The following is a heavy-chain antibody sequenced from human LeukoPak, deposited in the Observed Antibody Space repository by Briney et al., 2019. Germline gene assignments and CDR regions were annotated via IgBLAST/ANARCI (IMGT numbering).Heavy chain of an antibody. D-gene: IGHD2-21*01. J-gene: IGHJ4*02. CDR3: ARSASGGDEDYFDY. V-gene: IGHV1-69*05. Sequence: ASVKVSCKASGGTFSSYAISWVRQAPGQGLEWMGGIIPIFGTANYAQKFQGRVTITTDESTSTAYVELSSLRSEDTAVYYCARSASGGDEDYFDYWGQGTLVTVSS. CDR2: IIPIFGTA. CDR1: GGTFSSYA.